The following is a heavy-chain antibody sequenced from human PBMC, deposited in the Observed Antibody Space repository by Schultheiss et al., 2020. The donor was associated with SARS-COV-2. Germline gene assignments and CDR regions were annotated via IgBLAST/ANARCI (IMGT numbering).Heavy chain of an antibody. CDR3: ASVWGIVIVPAAIDY. V-gene: IGHV4-31*03. Sequence: SETLSLTCTVSGGSISSGGYYWSWIRQHPGKGLEWIGYIYYSGSTYYNPSLKSRVTISVDTSKNQFSLKLSSVTAADTAVYYCASVWGIVIVPAAIDYWGQGTLVTVSS. D-gene: IGHD2-2*02. CDR1: GGSISSGGYY. CDR2: IYYSGST. J-gene: IGHJ4*02.